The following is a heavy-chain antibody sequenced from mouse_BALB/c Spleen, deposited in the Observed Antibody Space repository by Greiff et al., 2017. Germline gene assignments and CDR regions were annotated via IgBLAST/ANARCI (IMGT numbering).Heavy chain of an antibody. Sequence: VQLKESGAELVKPGASVKLSCTASGFNIKDTYMHWVKQRPEQGLEWIGRIDPANGNTKYDPKFQGKATITADTSSNTAYLQLSSLTSEDTAVYYCAGGTGFDYWGQGTTLTVSS. V-gene: IGHV14-3*02. CDR1: GFNIKDTY. CDR3: AGGTGFDY. D-gene: IGHD3-3*01. CDR2: IDPANGNT. J-gene: IGHJ2*01.